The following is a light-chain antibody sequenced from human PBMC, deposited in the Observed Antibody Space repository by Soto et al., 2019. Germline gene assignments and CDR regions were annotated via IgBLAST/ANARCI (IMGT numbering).Light chain of an antibody. J-gene: IGKJ5*01. CDR3: EQYNNWPIT. CDR2: GAS. V-gene: IGKV3-15*01. Sequence: EIVLTQSPGTLSLSPGERATLSCRASQYIGSNLAWYQQKPGQAPRLLIYGASTRATGIPARFSGSVSGTEFTLTISSLQSEDFAVYYCEQYNNWPITFGQGTRLEIK. CDR1: QYIGSN.